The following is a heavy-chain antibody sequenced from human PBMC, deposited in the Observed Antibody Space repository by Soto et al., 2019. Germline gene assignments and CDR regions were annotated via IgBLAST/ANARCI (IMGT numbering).Heavy chain of an antibody. Sequence: GGSLRHSCAASGFTFSSYSMSWVRQATGKGLEWVSYISSSSSTIYYADSVKGRFTISRDNAKNSLYLQMNSLRAEDTAVYYCARLMTTYDSSGWQIDAFDIWGQGTMVTVSS. D-gene: IGHD6-19*01. J-gene: IGHJ3*02. CDR3: ARLMTTYDSSGWQIDAFDI. CDR2: ISSSSSTI. V-gene: IGHV3-48*01. CDR1: GFTFSSYS.